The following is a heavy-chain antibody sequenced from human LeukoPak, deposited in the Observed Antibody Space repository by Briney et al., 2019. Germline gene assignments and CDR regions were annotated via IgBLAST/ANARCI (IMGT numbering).Heavy chain of an antibody. CDR3: ARDKRIAVAGTPSWSLAY. D-gene: IGHD6-19*01. V-gene: IGHV1-2*04. CDR2: INPNSGGT. CDR1: GYTFTGYY. J-gene: IGHJ4*02. Sequence: ASVKVSSKASGYTFTGYYMHWVRQAPGQGLEWMGWINPNSGGTNYAQKFQGWVTMTRDTSISTAYMELSRLRSDDTAVYYCARDKRIAVAGTPSWSLAYWGQGTLVTVFS.